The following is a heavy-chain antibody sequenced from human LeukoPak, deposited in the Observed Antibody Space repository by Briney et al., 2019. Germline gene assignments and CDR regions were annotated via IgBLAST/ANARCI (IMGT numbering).Heavy chain of an antibody. D-gene: IGHD3-10*01. J-gene: IGHJ4*02. CDR2: INPNSGGT. CDR3: ARDRFGDVAFDY. V-gene: IGHV1-2*02. Sequence: ASVKVSCKASGYTFTGYYMHWVRQAPGQGLEWMGWINPNSGGTNYAQKFQGRVTMTRDTSISTAYMELSRLRSDDTAVYYCARDRFGDVAFDYWGQGTLVTVSS. CDR1: GYTFTGYY.